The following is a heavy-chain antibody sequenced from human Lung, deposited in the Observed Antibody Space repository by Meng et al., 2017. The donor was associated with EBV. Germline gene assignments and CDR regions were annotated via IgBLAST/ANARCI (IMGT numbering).Heavy chain of an antibody. Sequence: QGELQQWGPGLLKPSETLSLTCAVYGGSFSGYYWSWIRQPPGKGLEWIGEINHSGSTNYNPSLKSRVTISVDTSKNQFSLKLSSVTAADTAVYYCASPLGILGIVDLWGRGTLVTVSS. CDR1: GGSFSGYY. D-gene: IGHD7-27*01. CDR3: ASPLGILGIVDL. CDR2: INHSGST. V-gene: IGHV4-34*01. J-gene: IGHJ2*01.